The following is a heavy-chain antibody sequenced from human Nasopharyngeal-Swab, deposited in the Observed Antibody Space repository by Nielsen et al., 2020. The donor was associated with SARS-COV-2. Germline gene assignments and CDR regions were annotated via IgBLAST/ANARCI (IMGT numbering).Heavy chain of an antibody. J-gene: IGHJ6*02. D-gene: IGHD3-10*01. CDR1: GFTFSSYG. CDR3: ARERGYHYGSGSVLENGMDV. Sequence: GESLKISCAASGFTFSSYGMHWVRQAPGKGLEWVAVVWYDGINRYYADSVTGRFTISRDNSKNTLYLQMNSLRAEDTAVYYCARERGYHYGSGSVLENGMDVWGQGTTVTVSS. CDR2: VWYDGINR. V-gene: IGHV3-33*01.